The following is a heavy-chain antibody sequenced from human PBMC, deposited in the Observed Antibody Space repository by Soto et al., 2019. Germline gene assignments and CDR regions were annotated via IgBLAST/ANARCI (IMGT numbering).Heavy chain of an antibody. CDR2: INHSGST. Sequence: SETLSHSWAVNDGSFSGYYWNWIRHPPGKGLAWIWEINHSGSTNYNPSLKSRVTISVDTSKNQFSLKLSSVTAADTAVYYCARGEYSSSLGFDYWGQGTLVTVSS. CDR1: DGSFSGYY. CDR3: ARGEYSSSLGFDY. J-gene: IGHJ4*02. V-gene: IGHV4-34*01. D-gene: IGHD6-6*01.